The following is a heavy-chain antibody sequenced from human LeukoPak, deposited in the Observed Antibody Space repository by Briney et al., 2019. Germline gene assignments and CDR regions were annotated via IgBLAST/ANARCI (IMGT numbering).Heavy chain of an antibody. CDR3: AKTPSDAFDI. D-gene: IGHD4-23*01. CDR2: ISASGTTI. V-gene: IGHV3-48*03. J-gene: IGHJ3*02. CDR1: GFSFSSYE. Sequence: GGSLRLSCAASGFSFSSYEMNWVRQAPGKGLEWVSYISASGTTIYYADSVKGRFTISRDNAEKSLYLQMNSLRAEDTAVYYCAKTPSDAFDIWGQGTMVTVSS.